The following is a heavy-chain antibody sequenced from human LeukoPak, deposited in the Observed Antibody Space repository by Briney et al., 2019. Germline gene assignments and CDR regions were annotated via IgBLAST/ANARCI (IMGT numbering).Heavy chain of an antibody. V-gene: IGHV3-11*06. D-gene: IGHD4-11*01. J-gene: IGHJ4*02. CDR3: ARDYSNYGFDY. Sequence: PGGSLRLSCAASGFTFSDYYMSWIRQAPGKGLEWVSYISSSSSYTNYADSVKGRFTISRDNSKNTLYLQMNSLRAEDTAVYYCARDYSNYGFDYWGQGTLVTVSS. CDR2: ISSSSSYT. CDR1: GFTFSDYY.